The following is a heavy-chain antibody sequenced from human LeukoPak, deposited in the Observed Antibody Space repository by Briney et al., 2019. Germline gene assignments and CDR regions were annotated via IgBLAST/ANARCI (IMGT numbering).Heavy chain of an antibody. D-gene: IGHD2-2*02. CDR1: GFTFRSTV. CDR3: AKALALGYCSSTSCYTYYYGMDV. Sequence: GGSLRLSCAASGFTFRSTVMTWVRQAPGKGLEWVSTISPDGKYIYYADSVKGRFTISRDNSKNTLYLQMNSLRAEDTAVYYCAKALALGYCSSTSCYTYYYGMDVWGQGTTVTVSS. J-gene: IGHJ6*02. V-gene: IGHV3-23*01. CDR2: ISPDGKYI.